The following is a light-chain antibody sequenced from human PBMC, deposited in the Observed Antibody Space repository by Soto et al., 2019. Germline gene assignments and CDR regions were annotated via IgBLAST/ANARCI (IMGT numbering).Light chain of an antibody. CDR1: SSNVGSYNL. CDR3: CSYAGSSTWV. V-gene: IGLV2-23*01. J-gene: IGLJ3*02. Sequence: QSALTQPASVSGSPGQSITISCTGTSSNVGSYNLVSWYQQHPDKAPKLIIYEASKRPSGVSNRFSGSKSGNTASLTISGLQAEDEADYYCCSYAGSSTWVFGGGTKVTVL. CDR2: EAS.